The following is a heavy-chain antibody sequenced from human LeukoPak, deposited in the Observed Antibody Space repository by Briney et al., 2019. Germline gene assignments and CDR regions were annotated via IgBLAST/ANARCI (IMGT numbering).Heavy chain of an antibody. D-gene: IGHD6-13*01. Sequence: KPSETLSLTCTVSGGSISSGSYYWSWIRQPAGKGLEWIGRIYTSGSTNYNPSLKSRVTISVDTSKNQFSLKLSSVTAADTAVYYCARVRAAAGSRYYYYYMDVWGKGTTVTISS. CDR3: ARVRAAAGSRYYYYYMDV. V-gene: IGHV4-61*02. J-gene: IGHJ6*03. CDR2: IYTSGST. CDR1: GGSISSGSYY.